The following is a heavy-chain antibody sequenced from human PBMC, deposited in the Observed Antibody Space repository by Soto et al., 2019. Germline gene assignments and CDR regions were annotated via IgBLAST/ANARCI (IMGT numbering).Heavy chain of an antibody. D-gene: IGHD2-21*02. J-gene: IGHJ5*02. CDR2: IYKSTTT. V-gene: IGHV4-30-4*01. Sequence: XLTFSVSSDSISAVDYFWAWIRQPPGQALEYIGYIYKSTTTYYNPSFESRVAISLDTSKSQFSLRLNSLTAADTAVYFCAREIVTAGGNNYFDPWGPGTLVTVSS. CDR3: AREIVTAGGNNYFDP. CDR1: SDSISAVDYF.